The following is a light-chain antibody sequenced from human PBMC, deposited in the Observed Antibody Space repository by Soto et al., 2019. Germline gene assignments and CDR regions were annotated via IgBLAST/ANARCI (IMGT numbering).Light chain of an antibody. J-gene: IGKJ1*01. Sequence: DIQMTQSPSTLSASVGDRVTITFRASQSISSWLAWYQQKPGKAPKLLIYAASSLQSGVPSRFSGSGSGTDFTLTISGLQPGDFATYYCQQSYSTTWTFGQGTKVDIK. V-gene: IGKV1-39*01. CDR2: AAS. CDR3: QQSYSTTWT. CDR1: QSISSW.